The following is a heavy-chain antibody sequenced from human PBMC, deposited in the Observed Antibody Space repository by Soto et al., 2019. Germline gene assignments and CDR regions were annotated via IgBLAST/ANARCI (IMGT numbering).Heavy chain of an antibody. CDR3: GREAWERNFDF. CDR1: GDSITTDCYS. CDR2: IYHTGTA. D-gene: IGHD1-26*01. J-gene: IGHJ4*02. Sequence: SETLSLTCNVSGDSITTDCYSWSWIRQPPGKGLEWIGYIYHTGTAYYNPSLQSRVTLSVDRSKNQFSLGLSSMTAADTAVYYCGREAWERNFDFWGQGTLVTVSS. V-gene: IGHV4-30-2*01.